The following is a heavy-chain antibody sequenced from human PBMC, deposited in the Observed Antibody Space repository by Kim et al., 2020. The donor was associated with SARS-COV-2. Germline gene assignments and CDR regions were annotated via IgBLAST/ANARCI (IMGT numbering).Heavy chain of an antibody. CDR1: GYTFTSYA. Sequence: ASVKVSCKASGYTFTSYAMNWVRQAPGQGLEWMGWINTNTGNPTYAQGFTGRFVFSLDTSVSTAYLQISSLKAEDTAVYYCARDSVGATRDHNFDYWGQGTLVTVSS. D-gene: IGHD1-26*01. CDR2: INTNTGNP. V-gene: IGHV7-4-1*02. J-gene: IGHJ4*02. CDR3: ARDSVGATRDHNFDY.